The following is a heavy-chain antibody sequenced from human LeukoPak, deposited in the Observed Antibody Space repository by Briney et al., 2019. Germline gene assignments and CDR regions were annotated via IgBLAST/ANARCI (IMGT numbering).Heavy chain of an antibody. Sequence: SETLSLTCAVSGGSISSGGSSGSSIRQPPGKGLEWSGYIYHSGSTYYNPSLKGRVTISVDRTKNQFSLKLSSVTAADTAVYYCARNLVATSTYYFDYGGQGTLVTVSS. CDR1: GGSISSGGSS. CDR2: IYHSGST. D-gene: IGHD5-12*01. V-gene: IGHV4-30-2*01. CDR3: ARNLVATSTYYFDY. J-gene: IGHJ4*02.